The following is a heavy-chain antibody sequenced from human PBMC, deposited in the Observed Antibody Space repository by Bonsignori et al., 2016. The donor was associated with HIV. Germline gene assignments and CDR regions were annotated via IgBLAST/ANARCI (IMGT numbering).Heavy chain of an antibody. D-gene: IGHD4-11*01. J-gene: IGHJ4*02. CDR2: IYSGGSST. V-gene: IGHV3-23*03. Sequence: WIRQPPGKGLEWVSVIYSGGSSTYYADSVKGRFTISRDNSKNTLYLQMNSLRAEDTAVYYCAKDPRVTVTTFKAAGTLFDYWGQGTLVTVSS. CDR3: AKDPRVTVTTFKAAGTLFDY.